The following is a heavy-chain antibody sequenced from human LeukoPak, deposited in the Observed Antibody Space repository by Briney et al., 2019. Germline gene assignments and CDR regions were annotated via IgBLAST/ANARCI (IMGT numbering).Heavy chain of an antibody. J-gene: IGHJ6*04. Sequence: GGSLRLSCAASGFTFSSYEMNWVRQAPGKGLEWVSYISSGGSAIYYADSVKGRFTISRDNAKNSLYLQMNSLRAENTAVYYCAELGITMIGGVWGKGTTVTISS. D-gene: IGHD3-10*02. CDR1: GFTFSSYE. CDR3: AELGITMIGGV. V-gene: IGHV3-48*03. CDR2: ISSGGSAI.